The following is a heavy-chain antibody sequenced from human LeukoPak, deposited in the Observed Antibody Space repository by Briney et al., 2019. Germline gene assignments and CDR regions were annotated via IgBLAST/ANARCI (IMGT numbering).Heavy chain of an antibody. Sequence: PSETLSLTCTVSGGSISSYYWSWIRQPPGKGLEGIGYIYYSGSTNYNPSLKSRVTISVDTSKNQFSLKLSSVTAADTAVYYCARHGRDGYGIGDYFDYWGQGTLVTVSS. J-gene: IGHJ4*02. CDR1: GGSISSYY. V-gene: IGHV4-59*08. CDR2: IYYSGST. CDR3: ARHGRDGYGIGDYFDY. D-gene: IGHD5-24*01.